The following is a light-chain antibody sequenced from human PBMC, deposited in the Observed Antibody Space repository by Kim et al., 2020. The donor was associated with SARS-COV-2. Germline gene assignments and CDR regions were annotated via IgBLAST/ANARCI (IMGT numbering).Light chain of an antibody. CDR1: QDIRKF. CDR2: DAS. CDR3: QQYNNLQAIT. J-gene: IGKJ5*01. Sequence: DIQLTQSPSSVSASVGDSVTITCQASQDIRKFLNWYQHKPGKAPELLISDASTLRTGVPSRFSGSASGTHFTITISNLQPEDIATYCCQQYNNLQAITFGQGTRLEIK. V-gene: IGKV1-33*01.